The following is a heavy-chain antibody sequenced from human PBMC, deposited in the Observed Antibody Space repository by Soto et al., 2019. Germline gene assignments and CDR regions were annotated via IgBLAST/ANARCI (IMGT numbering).Heavy chain of an antibody. Sequence: SQTLSITCAISGDSVSSDTAAWNWFRQSPSRGLEWLGRTYYRSKWYNDYAVSVKSRITLNPDTSKNQFSLQLNSLTPEDTAVYYCARAKEYTSSSGMDVWGQGITVTVSS. D-gene: IGHD6-6*01. CDR1: GDSVSSDTAA. J-gene: IGHJ6*02. V-gene: IGHV6-1*01. CDR3: ARAKEYTSSSGMDV. CDR2: TYYRSKWYN.